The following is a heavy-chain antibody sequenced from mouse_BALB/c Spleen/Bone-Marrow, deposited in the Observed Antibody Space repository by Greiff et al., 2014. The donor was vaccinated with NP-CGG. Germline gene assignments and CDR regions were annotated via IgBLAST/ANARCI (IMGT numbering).Heavy chain of an antibody. J-gene: IGHJ1*01. V-gene: IGHV1-4*01. CDR3: SRETPYYGSTYWYFDV. D-gene: IGHD1-1*01. CDR2: INPSSGYT. CDR1: GYTFTSYT. Sequence: QVQLKESGAELARPGASVKMSCKASGYTFTSYTMHWVKQRPGQGLEWIGYINPSSGYTNYNQKFKDKATLTADKSSSTAYMQLSRLTSEDSAVYYCSRETPYYGSTYWYFDVWGAGTTVTVSS.